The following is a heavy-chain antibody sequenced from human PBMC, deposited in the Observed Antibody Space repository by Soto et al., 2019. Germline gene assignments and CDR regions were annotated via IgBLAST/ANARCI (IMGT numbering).Heavy chain of an antibody. CDR3: VRWGNWKVPDH. CDR1: GFTFSSHG. CDR2: IWYDGSTK. Sequence: VQLVESGGGLVQPGGSLRLSCAASGFTFSSHGMHWVRQAPGKGPEWVAVIWYDGSTKYYADSVRGRFSISRDNAKNMLYLQMSSLRVEDTAVYHCVRWGNWKVPDHWGQGTLVTVSS. V-gene: IGHV3-33*08. J-gene: IGHJ4*02. D-gene: IGHD1-1*01.